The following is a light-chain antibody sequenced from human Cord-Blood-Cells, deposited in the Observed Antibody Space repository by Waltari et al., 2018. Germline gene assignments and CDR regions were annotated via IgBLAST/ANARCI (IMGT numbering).Light chain of an antibody. CDR3: QQSYSTPYT. CDR2: AAS. CDR1: QSISSY. J-gene: IGKJ2*01. Sequence: DIQRTQSPSSLSASVGDRVTITCRASQSISSYLNWYQQKPGKAPKLLIYAASSLQSGVPSRFSGSGSGTDFTLTISSLQPEDCATYYCQQSYSTPYTFGQGTKLEIK. V-gene: IGKV1-39*01.